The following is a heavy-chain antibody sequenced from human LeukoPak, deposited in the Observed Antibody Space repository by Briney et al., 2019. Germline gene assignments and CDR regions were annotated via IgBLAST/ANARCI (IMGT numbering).Heavy chain of an antibody. D-gene: IGHD3-9*01. CDR1: GWTFSRYV. Sequence: GWAVRVSCAACGWTFSRYVMHWVGPAAGKEGEGVAVIWYDGCNKYYADSVKGRVTISRDNSKNTLYLQMNSLRAEDTAVYYCARVYYDILTGHLPRFYGMDVWGKGTTVTVSS. V-gene: IGHV3-33*01. CDR2: IWYDGCNK. CDR3: ARVYYDILTGHLPRFYGMDV. J-gene: IGHJ6*04.